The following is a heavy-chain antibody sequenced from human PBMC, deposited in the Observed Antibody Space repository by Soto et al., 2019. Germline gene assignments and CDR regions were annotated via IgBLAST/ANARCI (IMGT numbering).Heavy chain of an antibody. J-gene: IGHJ3*02. CDR2: IGGTGGSP. Sequence: EVQLLESGGGLVQPGGSLRHSCAASGFTFTNYAMYWVRRAPGKGLEWASHIGGTGGSPQYTDSVKGRFTISRDNSKNTLYLQMNSLRVEDTAVYYCAKDAVPYNKRHDGFDIWGQGTMVTFSS. V-gene: IGHV3-23*01. CDR1: GFTFTNYA. D-gene: IGHD1-20*01. CDR3: AKDAVPYNKRHDGFDI.